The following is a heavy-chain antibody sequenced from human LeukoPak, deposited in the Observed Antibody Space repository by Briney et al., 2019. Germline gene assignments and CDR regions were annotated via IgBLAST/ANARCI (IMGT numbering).Heavy chain of an antibody. Sequence: SETLSLTCTVSGGSISSGGYYWSWIRQHPGKGLEWIGYIYYSGSTYYNPSLKSRVTISVVTSKNQFSLKLSSVTAADTAVYYCARDSGVGFDYWGQGTLVTVSS. J-gene: IGHJ4*02. CDR1: GGSISSGGYY. CDR2: IYYSGST. D-gene: IGHD3-10*01. CDR3: ARDSGVGFDY. V-gene: IGHV4-31*03.